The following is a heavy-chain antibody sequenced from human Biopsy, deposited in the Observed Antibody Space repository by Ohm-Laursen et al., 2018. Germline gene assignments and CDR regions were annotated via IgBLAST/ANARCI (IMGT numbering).Heavy chain of an antibody. CDR1: GYNFDIYP. J-gene: IGHJ4*02. CDR3: AKAGQTSGEYVVPRHFDS. D-gene: IGHD2-15*01. Sequence: GASVKVSCKASGYNFDIYPLFWVRQAPGQGFEWMGGIVPLFETTDSAQKFQGRVTITADRSTTTAYIELSGLTPEDTAIYYCAKAGQTSGEYVVPRHFDSWGQGTRVTVSS. V-gene: IGHV1-69*06. CDR2: IVPLFETT.